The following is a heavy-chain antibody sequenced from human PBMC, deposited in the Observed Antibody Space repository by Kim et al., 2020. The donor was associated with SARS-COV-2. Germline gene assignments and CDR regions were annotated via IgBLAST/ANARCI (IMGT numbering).Heavy chain of an antibody. J-gene: IGHJ4*02. Sequence: SETLSLTCTVSGCTISSYYWRWIRQPPGKGLEWVGYIYYSGSTNYNPSLKSRVTISVREYKNKSSLKLSSVPAADTAVYYCAGHEGEAHDPHFYYWERGT. V-gene: IGHV4-59*08. CDR2: IYYSGST. CDR1: GCTISSYY. D-gene: IGHD3-3*01. CDR3: AGHEGEAHDPHFYY.